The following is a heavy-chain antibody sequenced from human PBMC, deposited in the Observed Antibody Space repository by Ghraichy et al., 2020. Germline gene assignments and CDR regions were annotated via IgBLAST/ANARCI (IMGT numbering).Heavy chain of an antibody. J-gene: IGHJ5*02. CDR1: SDSLNNYY. V-gene: IGHV4-4*08. D-gene: IGHD6-19*01. CDR2: VFISGET. Sequence: ETLSLTCSVSSDSLNNYYWSWLRQPPGKTLEWIGYVFISGETHYNPSLQSRVTISFDTSKTQFSLQLTSVTAADTATYYCARTPFSAVAGTTFDLWGQGTLVTVSP. CDR3: ARTPFSAVAGTTFDL.